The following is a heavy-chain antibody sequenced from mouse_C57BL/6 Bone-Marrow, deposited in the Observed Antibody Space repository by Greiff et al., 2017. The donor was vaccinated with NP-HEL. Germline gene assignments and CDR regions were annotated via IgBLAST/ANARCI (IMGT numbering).Heavy chain of an antibody. Sequence: EVKLMESGGGLVKPGGSLKLSCAASGFTFSSYAMSWVRQTPEKRLEWVATISDGGSYTYYPDNVKGRFTISIDNAKNNLYLQMSHLKSEDTAMYYCARESTTVLAPFAYWGQGTLVTVSA. CDR3: ARESTTVLAPFAY. CDR2: ISDGGSYT. D-gene: IGHD1-1*01. CDR1: GFTFSSYA. V-gene: IGHV5-4*01. J-gene: IGHJ3*01.